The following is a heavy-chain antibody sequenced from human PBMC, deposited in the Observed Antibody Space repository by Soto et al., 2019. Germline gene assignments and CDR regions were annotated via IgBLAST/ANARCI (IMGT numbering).Heavy chain of an antibody. V-gene: IGHV3-30*18. J-gene: IGHJ6*02. Sequence: GGSLRLSCAASEFNFNKFAMHWVRQAPGKGLEWVAFISFDGLNKNYADSVKGRFTISRDKSKNTLYLEMNSLRTEDTAVYYCAKEDFWGGYFPHYYYNSMDVWGPATTVTVSS. CDR1: EFNFNKFA. D-gene: IGHD3-3*01. CDR3: AKEDFWGGYFPHYYYNSMDV. CDR2: ISFDGLNK.